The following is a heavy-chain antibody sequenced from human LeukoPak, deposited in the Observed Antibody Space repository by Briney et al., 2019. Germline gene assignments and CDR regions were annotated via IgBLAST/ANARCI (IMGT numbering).Heavy chain of an antibody. V-gene: IGHV4-4*02. CDR3: ARGPTSGPVDYYDSSGTRPSGDWFDP. J-gene: IGHJ5*02. D-gene: IGHD3-22*01. Sequence: KTSETLSLTCAVSGGSISSSNWWSWVRQPPGKGLEWIGEIYHSGSTNYNPSLKSRVTISVDKSKNQFSLKLSSVTAADTAVYYCARGPTSGPVDYYDSSGTRPSGDWFDPWGQGTLVTVSS. CDR2: IYHSGST. CDR1: GGSISSSNW.